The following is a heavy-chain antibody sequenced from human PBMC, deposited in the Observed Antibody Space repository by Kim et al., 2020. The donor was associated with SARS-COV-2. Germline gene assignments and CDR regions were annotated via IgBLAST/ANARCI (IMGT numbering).Heavy chain of an antibody. CDR1: GYTFISHG. CDR2: ISAYNGDT. V-gene: IGHV1-18*01. J-gene: IGHJ5*02. CDR3: ARDRSGFAEFDP. Sequence: ASVKVSCKASGYTFISHGISWVRQAPGQGLEWMGWISAYNGDTNYAQKFLGRVTMTTDTATSTVYMELRSLRSDDTAVHYCARDRSGFAEFDPWGQGTLV. D-gene: IGHD3-10*01.